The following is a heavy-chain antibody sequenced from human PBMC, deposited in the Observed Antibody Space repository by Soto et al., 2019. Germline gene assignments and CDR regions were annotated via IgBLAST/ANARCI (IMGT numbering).Heavy chain of an antibody. J-gene: IGHJ4*02. D-gene: IGHD5-18*01. CDR3: ATESGSTYGYFDH. CDR2: ISNSGST. V-gene: IGHV4-30-4*01. CDR1: GGSVTSDEDY. Sequence: SQSLSLTCTVSGGSVTSDEDYWTWIRQSPGKGLEWIGYISNSGSTGYNPSLKTRLSMSVDRSKNQFTLRLTSVTAADTAVYFCATESGSTYGYFDHWGQGTQVTVSS.